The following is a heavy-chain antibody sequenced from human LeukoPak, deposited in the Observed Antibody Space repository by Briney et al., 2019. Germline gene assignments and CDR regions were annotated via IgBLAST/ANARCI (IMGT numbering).Heavy chain of an antibody. CDR2: IRSKAYGGTT. CDR3: TRGRLGATYYFDY. D-gene: IGHD1-26*01. CDR1: GFAFGDYA. V-gene: IGHV3-49*03. Sequence: GGSLRLSCTASGFAFGDYAMSWFRQAPGKGLEWVGFIRSKAYGGTTDYAASVRGRFTISRDDSESIAYLQMNSLKTEDTAVYYCTRGRLGATYYFDYWGQGTLVTVS. J-gene: IGHJ4*02.